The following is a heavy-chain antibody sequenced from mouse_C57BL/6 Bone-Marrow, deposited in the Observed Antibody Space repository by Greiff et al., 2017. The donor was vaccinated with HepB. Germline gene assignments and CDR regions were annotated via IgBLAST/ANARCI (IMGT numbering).Heavy chain of an antibody. V-gene: IGHV5-12*01. CDR3: ARRGMGPAMDY. CDR1: GFTFSDYY. CDR2: ISNGGGST. D-gene: IGHD2-10*02. Sequence: EVKLVESGGGLVQPGGSLKLSCAASGFTFSDYYMYWVRQTPEKRLEWVAYISNGGGSTYYPDTVKGRFTISRDNAKNTLYLQMSRLKSEDTAMYYCARRGMGPAMDYWGQGTSVTVSS. J-gene: IGHJ4*01.